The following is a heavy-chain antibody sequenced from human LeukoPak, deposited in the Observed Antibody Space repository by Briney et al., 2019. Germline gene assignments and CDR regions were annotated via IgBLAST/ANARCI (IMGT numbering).Heavy chain of an antibody. CDR1: GGSFSGYY. V-gene: IGHV4-34*01. D-gene: IGHD2-2*01. Sequence: SETLSLTCAVYGGSFSGYYWSWIRQPPGKGLEWIGEINHSGSTNYNPSLKSRVTISVDTSKNQFSLKLSSVTAADTAVYYCARVAGYCSSTSCYLYYYYGMDVRGQGTTVTVSS. CDR2: INHSGST. J-gene: IGHJ6*02. CDR3: ARVAGYCSSTSCYLYYYYGMDV.